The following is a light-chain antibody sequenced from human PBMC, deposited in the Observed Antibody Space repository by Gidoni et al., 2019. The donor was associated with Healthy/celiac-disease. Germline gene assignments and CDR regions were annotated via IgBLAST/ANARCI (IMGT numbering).Light chain of an antibody. CDR1: QSVSSY. V-gene: IGKV3-11*01. J-gene: IGKJ1*01. Sequence: EIVLTQSPATLSLSPGERATLSCRASQSVSSYLAWYQQKPGQAHRLLIYDASNRATGIPARFSGSGSGTDCTLTISSLEPEDFAVYYGQQRSNWPPWTFGQGTKVEIK. CDR2: DAS. CDR3: QQRSNWPPWT.